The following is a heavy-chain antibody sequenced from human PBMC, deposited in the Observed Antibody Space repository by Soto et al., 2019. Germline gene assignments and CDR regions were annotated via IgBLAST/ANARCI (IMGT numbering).Heavy chain of an antibody. CDR1: GFIYSNYW. D-gene: IGHD3-10*01. Sequence: EVQLVESGGGLVQPGGSLRLSCAASGFIYSNYWMHWVRQVPGKGLVWVSRINGDGSSTNYADSVKGRFTISRDNDKNTVYLHMNTLRAEDTAVYYCARGARGFYYFDYWGQGILVTVSS. V-gene: IGHV3-74*01. CDR3: ARGARGFYYFDY. CDR2: INGDGSST. J-gene: IGHJ4*02.